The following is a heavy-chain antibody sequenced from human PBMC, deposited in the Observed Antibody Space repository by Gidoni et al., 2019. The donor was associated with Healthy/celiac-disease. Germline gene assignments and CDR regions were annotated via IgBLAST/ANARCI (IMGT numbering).Heavy chain of an antibody. D-gene: IGHD3-10*01. CDR3: AREGKAYYYGSGSYPSFGY. CDR2: INPSGGST. J-gene: IGHJ4*02. Sequence: QVQLVQSGAEVKKPGASAKVSCKASGYTFTSYYMHWVRQAPGHGLEWMGIINPSGGSTSYAQKFQGRGTMTRDTSTSTVYMELSSLRSEDTAVYYWAREGKAYYYGSGSYPSFGYWGQGTLVTVSS. V-gene: IGHV1-46*01. CDR1: GYTFTSYY.